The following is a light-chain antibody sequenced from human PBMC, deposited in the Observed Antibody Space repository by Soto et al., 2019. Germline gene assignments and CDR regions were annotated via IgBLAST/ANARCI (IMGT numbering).Light chain of an antibody. CDR1: SSDVGGYNY. CDR3: SSYTSGKNCLIV. CDR2: DVS. V-gene: IGLV2-14*01. J-gene: IGLJ1*01. Sequence: QSVLTQPASVSGSPGQSITISCTGTSSDVGGYNYVSWYQQHPGKAPKFMIYDVSNRPSGVSNRFSGSKSGNTASLTISGLQAEDEADYYCSSYTSGKNCLIVFRSGTKVTDL.